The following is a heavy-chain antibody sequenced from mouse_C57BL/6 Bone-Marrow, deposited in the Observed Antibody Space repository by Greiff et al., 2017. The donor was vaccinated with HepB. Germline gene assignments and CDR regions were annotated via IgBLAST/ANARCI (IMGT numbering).Heavy chain of an antibody. D-gene: IGHD1-1*01. CDR3: ARDYYGSSSDC. CDR2: IYPRSGNT. V-gene: IGHV1-81*01. J-gene: IGHJ2*01. CDR1: GYTFTSYG. Sequence: VKLQESGAELARPGASVKLSCKASGYTFTSYGISWVKQRTGQGLEWIGEIYPRSGNTYYNEKFKGKATLTADKSSSTAYMELRSLTSEDSAVYFCARDYYGSSSDCWGQGTTLIVSS.